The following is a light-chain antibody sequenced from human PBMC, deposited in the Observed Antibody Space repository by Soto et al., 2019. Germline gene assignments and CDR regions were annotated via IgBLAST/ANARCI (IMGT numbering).Light chain of an antibody. J-gene: IGLJ3*02. V-gene: IGLV1-40*01. Sequence: QAVVTQPPSVSGAPGQRVPISCTGSSSNIGAGYDVHWYPQLPGTAPKRLIYGNSNRPSGVPDRFSGSKSGTSASLAITGLQAEDEADYYCQSYDSSLSGYWVFGGGTKLTVL. CDR2: GNS. CDR1: SSNIGAGYD. CDR3: QSYDSSLSGYWV.